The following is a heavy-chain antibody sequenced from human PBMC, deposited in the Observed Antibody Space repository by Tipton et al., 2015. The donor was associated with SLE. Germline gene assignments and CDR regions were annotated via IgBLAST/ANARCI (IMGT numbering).Heavy chain of an antibody. CDR1: GYSISSGYY. CDR3: AKLGWGMDV. V-gene: IGHV4-38-2*02. D-gene: IGHD4-23*01. J-gene: IGHJ6*02. Sequence: TLSLTCTVPGYSISSGYYWGWIRQPPGKGLEWIGSIYHSGSTYYNPSLKSRVTISRDTSKNQFFLRLNSVTAADTAVYYCAKLGWGMDVWGRGTTVTVSS. CDR2: IYHSGST.